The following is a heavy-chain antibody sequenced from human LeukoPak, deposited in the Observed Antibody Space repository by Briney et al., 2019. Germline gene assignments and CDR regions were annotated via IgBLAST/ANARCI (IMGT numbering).Heavy chain of an antibody. CDR3: VTESNYFLY. CDR2: FDPEDVQT. Sequence: GASVRVSCKVSGSTLSMLSMHWVSQAPGRGLEWMGGFDPEDVQTIYAQNFQGRVTMTEDTSKDTAYLQLRSLTSDDTAVYYCVTESNYFLYWGQGTLVTVSS. V-gene: IGHV1-24*01. J-gene: IGHJ1*01. CDR1: GSTLSMLS.